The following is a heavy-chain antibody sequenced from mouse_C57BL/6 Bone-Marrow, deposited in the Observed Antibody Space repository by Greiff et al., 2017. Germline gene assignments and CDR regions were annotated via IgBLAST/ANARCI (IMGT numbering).Heavy chain of an antibody. CDR3: SRSSYYGSSRYYSMDY. J-gene: IGHJ4*01. Sequence: VQLKESGAELARPGASVKLSCTASGYTFTSYGISWVTQRTGLGLEWIGEIYPRSGNTYYNEKFKGKSTLTADKSSSTAYMELRSLTSEDAAVYVCSRSSYYGSSRYYSMDYWGQGTSVTGSS. D-gene: IGHD1-1*01. V-gene: IGHV1-81*01. CDR2: IYPRSGNT. CDR1: GYTFTSYG.